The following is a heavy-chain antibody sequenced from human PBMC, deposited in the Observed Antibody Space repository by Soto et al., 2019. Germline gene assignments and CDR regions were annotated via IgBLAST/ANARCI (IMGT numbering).Heavy chain of an antibody. D-gene: IGHD5-12*01. CDR1: GYTFNDFV. V-gene: IGHV1-18*01. CDR3: ARDIGFDIDY. J-gene: IGHJ4*02. CDR2: IYSKAGTI. Sequence: QVQLVQSGAEVQKPGASVKVSCKTSGYTFNDFVITWVRQAPGLGLEWLGWIYSKAGTINFAPKFQGRLIMTTDPSTSSAYMELPRLTFVDSGVYFCARDIGFDIDYWGQGTLVTVS.